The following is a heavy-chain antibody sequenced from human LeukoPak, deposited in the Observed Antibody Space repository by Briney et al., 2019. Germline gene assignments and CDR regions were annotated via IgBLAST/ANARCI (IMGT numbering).Heavy chain of an antibody. CDR1: GGSISSYY. J-gene: IGHJ6*02. V-gene: IGHV4-59*12. CDR2: IYHSGST. D-gene: IGHD4-17*01. CDR3: ARVHGDPYYYGMDV. Sequence: SETLSPTCTVPGGSISSYYWSWIRQPPGKGLEWIGYIYHSGSTYYNPSLKSRVTISVDRPKNQFSLKLSSVTAADTAVYYCARVHGDPYYYGMDVWGQGTTVTVSS.